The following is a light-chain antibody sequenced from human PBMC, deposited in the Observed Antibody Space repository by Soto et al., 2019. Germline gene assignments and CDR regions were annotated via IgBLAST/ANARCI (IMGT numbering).Light chain of an antibody. CDR2: DVS. Sequence: LTQPASVSGSPGQSITISCTGTSSDVGGYNYVSWYQQHPGKAPKLMIYDVSNRPSGVSNRFSGSKSGNTASLTISGLQAEDEADYYCKSYTSSSTNVFGTGTKVTVL. V-gene: IGLV2-14*01. CDR1: SSDVGGYNY. J-gene: IGLJ1*01. CDR3: KSYTSSSTNV.